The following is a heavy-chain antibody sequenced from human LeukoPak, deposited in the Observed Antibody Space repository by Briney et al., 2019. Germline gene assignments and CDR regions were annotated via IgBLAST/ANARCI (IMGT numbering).Heavy chain of an antibody. Sequence: RPSETLSLTCSVSGGSISSYYWSWIRQPPEKGQELIGYIYYSGSTNYNPSLKSRVTISVDTSKNQFSLKLSSVTAADTAVYYCASLNDFWSGHAWGQGTLVTVSS. J-gene: IGHJ5*02. CDR2: IYYSGST. V-gene: IGHV4-59*01. D-gene: IGHD3-3*01. CDR1: GGSISSYY. CDR3: ASLNDFWSGHA.